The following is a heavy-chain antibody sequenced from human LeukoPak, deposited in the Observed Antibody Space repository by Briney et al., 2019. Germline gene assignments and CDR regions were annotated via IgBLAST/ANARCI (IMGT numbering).Heavy chain of an antibody. CDR2: IYYSGST. Sequence: SETLSLTCTVSGGSISSYYWGWIRQPPGKGLEWIGSIYYSGSTYYNPSLKSRVTISVDTSKNQISLKLSSVTAADTAVYYCARHGSRVMATIEDSWGQGTLVIVSS. CDR1: GGSISSYY. D-gene: IGHD5-12*01. J-gene: IGHJ4*02. CDR3: ARHGSRVMATIEDS. V-gene: IGHV4-39*01.